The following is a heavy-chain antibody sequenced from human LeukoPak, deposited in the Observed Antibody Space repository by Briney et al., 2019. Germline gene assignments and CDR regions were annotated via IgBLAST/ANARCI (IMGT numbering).Heavy chain of an antibody. Sequence: ASVKVSCKASGGTFSSYAISWVRQAPGQGLEWMGRIIPILGIANYAQKFQGRVTITADKSTSTAYMELSSLRSEDTAVYYCARVTGSGWYKGLDVWGQGTTVTVSS. CDR3: ARVTGSGWYKGLDV. CDR1: GGTFSSYA. J-gene: IGHJ6*02. CDR2: IIPILGIA. V-gene: IGHV1-69*04. D-gene: IGHD6-19*01.